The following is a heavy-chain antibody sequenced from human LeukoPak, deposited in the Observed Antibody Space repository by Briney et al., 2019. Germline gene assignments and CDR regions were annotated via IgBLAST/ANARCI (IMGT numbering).Heavy chain of an antibody. CDR2: ISGSGGST. CDR3: AKYKFGYSSGWYTWFDP. CDR1: GFTFSSYA. V-gene: IGHV3-23*01. Sequence: PGGSLRLSCAASGFTFSSYAMSWFRQAPGKGLEWVSAISGSGGSTYYADSVKGRFTISRDNSKNTLYLQMNSLRAEDTAVYYCAKYKFGYSSGWYTWFDPWGQGTLVTVSS. D-gene: IGHD6-19*01. J-gene: IGHJ5*02.